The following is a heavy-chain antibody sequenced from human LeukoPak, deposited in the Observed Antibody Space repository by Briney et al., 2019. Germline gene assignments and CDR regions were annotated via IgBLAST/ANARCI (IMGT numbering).Heavy chain of an antibody. CDR1: GFTFSSYW. Sequence: GGSLRLSCAASGFTFSSYWMSWVRQAPGTGLEWVANINQDGNEKYSVDSVKGRFTVSRDNAKNSLYLEMNSLRAGDTGVYYCALSMVRGPFSFYYYGVDVWGPGTAVTVSS. CDR2: INQDGNEK. J-gene: IGHJ6*02. V-gene: IGHV3-7*01. CDR3: ALSMVRGPFSFYYYGVDV. D-gene: IGHD3-10*01.